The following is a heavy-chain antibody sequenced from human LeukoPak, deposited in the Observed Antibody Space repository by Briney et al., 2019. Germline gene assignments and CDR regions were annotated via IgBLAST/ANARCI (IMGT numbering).Heavy chain of an antibody. CDR1: GSTFTGNY. D-gene: IGHD2-2*01. CDR3: ARPVSGDGIAAAQFDY. Sequence: ASVKVSCKAPGSTFTGNYKHWVRQAPGQGLEWMGLINPNSGGTNYAQKFQGRVTMTRDTSISTAYMELGRLRSDDTAVYYCARPVSGDGIAAAQFDYWGQGTLVTVSS. CDR2: INPNSGGT. J-gene: IGHJ4*02. V-gene: IGHV1-2*02.